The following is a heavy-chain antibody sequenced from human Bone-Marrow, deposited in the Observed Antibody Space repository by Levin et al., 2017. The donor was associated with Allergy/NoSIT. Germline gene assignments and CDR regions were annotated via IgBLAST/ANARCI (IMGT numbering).Heavy chain of an antibody. CDR1: GFTVSSNY. CDR2: IYSGGST. Sequence: GGSLRLSCAASGFTVSSNYMSWVRQAPGKGLEWVSVIYSGGSTYYADSVKGRFTISRDNSKNTLYLQMNSLRAEDTAVYYCARAPHGIAVAGTRDYWGQGTLVTVSS. D-gene: IGHD6-19*01. V-gene: IGHV3-53*01. CDR3: ARAPHGIAVAGTRDY. J-gene: IGHJ4*02.